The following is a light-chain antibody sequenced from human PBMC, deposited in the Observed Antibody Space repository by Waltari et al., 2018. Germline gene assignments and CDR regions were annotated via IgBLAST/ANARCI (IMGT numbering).Light chain of an antibody. CDR1: QSVSMY. Sequence: SWGARQSVSMYVAWYQQKPGQAPRLLIYHSTSRATGIPDRFNGSGSGKDFSLNISRLEPEDFAMYYCQKYESLPATFGQGTKVEIK. V-gene: IGKV3-20*01. CDR3: QKYESLPAT. J-gene: IGKJ1*01. CDR2: HST.